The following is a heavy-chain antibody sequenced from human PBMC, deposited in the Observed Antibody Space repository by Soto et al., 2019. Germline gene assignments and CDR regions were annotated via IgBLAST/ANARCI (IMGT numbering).Heavy chain of an antibody. CDR2: ISYDGSNK. CDR3: ARDGSSRNIAVAPKGLAY. Sequence: GGSLRLSCAASGFTFGSYVMHWVCQAPGKGLEWVAVISYDGSNKYYADSVKGRFTISRDNSKNTLYLQMNSLRVEDTAFYYCARDGSSRNIAVAPKGLAYRGQGTLVTVSS. D-gene: IGHD6-13*01. J-gene: IGHJ4*02. V-gene: IGHV3-30-3*01. CDR1: GFTFGSYV.